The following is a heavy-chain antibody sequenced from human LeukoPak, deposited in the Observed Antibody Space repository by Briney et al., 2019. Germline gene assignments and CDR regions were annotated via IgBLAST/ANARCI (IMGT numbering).Heavy chain of an antibody. CDR2: LSRGGSTT. V-gene: IGHV3-23*01. CDR1: GFAFNMFA. D-gene: IGHD2-15*01. CDR3: AREQRIRHCSEGVCTEGYYFDY. J-gene: IGHJ4*02. Sequence: GGSLRLSCAGTGFAFNMFAIDWVRQAPGKGLEWVSGLSRGGSTTNYADSVKGRFTISRDKSQNSVFLQLNSLRPEDTAVYYCAREQRIRHCSEGVCTEGYYFDYWGQGTLVTVSS.